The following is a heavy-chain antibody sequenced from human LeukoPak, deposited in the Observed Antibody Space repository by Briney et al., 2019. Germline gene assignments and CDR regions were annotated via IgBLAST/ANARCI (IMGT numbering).Heavy chain of an antibody. V-gene: IGHV4-4*07. CDR3: VRDLDTVTAPVFDP. CDR2: IYSSGSA. Sequence: SSETLSLTCTVSGGSISNYYYSWIRQPAGKGLEWIGRIYSSGSANYNPSLKSRVTTSVDRSKNQFSLKLSSVTAADTAVYYCVRDLDTVTAPVFDPWGQGTLVTVSS. J-gene: IGHJ5*02. CDR1: GGSISNYY. D-gene: IGHD4-17*01.